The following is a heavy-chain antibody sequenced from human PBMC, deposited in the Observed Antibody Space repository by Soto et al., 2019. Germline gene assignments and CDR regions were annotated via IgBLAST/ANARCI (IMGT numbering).Heavy chain of an antibody. V-gene: IGHV3-66*04. J-gene: IGHJ3*02. CDR3: AVQEYCSGGSCYQGAFDI. D-gene: IGHD2-15*01. CDR1: GFTVSSNY. Sequence: EVQLVESGGGLVQPGGSLRLSCAASGFTVSSNYMSWVRQAPGKGLEWVSVIYSGGSTYYADSVKGRFTISRDNSKNTLYLQMNSLRAEDTAVYYCAVQEYCSGGSCYQGAFDIWGQGTMVTVSS. CDR2: IYSGGST.